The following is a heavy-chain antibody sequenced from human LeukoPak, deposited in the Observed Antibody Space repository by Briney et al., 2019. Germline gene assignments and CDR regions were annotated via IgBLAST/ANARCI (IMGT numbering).Heavy chain of an antibody. CDR3: ARDTSYCTSTSCHFNWFDP. V-gene: IGHV4-61*02. Sequence: SETLSLTCSVSGGSISSGSHYWSWIRQPAGKGLEWIGRIYTSGSTNYNPSLKSRVTIAVDTSKNQFSLKLSSVTAADTAVYYCARDTSYCTSTSCHFNWFDPWGQGTLVTVSS. D-gene: IGHD2-2*01. CDR1: GGSISSGSHY. CDR2: IYTSGST. J-gene: IGHJ5*02.